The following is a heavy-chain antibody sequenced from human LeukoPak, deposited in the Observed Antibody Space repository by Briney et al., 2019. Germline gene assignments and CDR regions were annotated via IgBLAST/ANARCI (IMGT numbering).Heavy chain of an antibody. Sequence: GASVKVSCKASGGTFSSYAISWVRQAPGQGLEWMGRIIPILGIANYAQKFQGRVTMTRNTSINTAYMELSSLRSEDTAVYYCARASKAAASSYYFDYWGQGTLVTVSS. CDR2: IIPILGIA. CDR1: GGTFSSYA. J-gene: IGHJ4*02. V-gene: IGHV1-69*04. CDR3: ARASKAAASSYYFDY. D-gene: IGHD6-13*01.